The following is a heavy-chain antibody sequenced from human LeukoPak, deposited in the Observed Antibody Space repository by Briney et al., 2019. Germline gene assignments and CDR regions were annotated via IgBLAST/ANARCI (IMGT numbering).Heavy chain of an antibody. D-gene: IGHD4-17*01. J-gene: IGHJ4*02. CDR2: ISSSGSTI. V-gene: IGHV3-48*04. Sequence: GRSLRLSCAASGFTFSSYGMHWVRQAPGKGLEWVSYISSSGSTIYYADSVKGRFTISRDNAKNSLYLQMNSLRAEDTAVYYCARGWYGDYVSLFDYWGQGTLVTVSS. CDR1: GFTFSSYG. CDR3: ARGWYGDYVSLFDY.